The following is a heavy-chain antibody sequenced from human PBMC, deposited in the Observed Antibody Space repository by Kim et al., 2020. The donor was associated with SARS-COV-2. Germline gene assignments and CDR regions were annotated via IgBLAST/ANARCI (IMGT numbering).Heavy chain of an antibody. Sequence: GNTKFSEKFTGRVTITRDTSASTAYMDLSSLRSEDTAVYFCARDQGVGDYWGQGARVTVSS. CDR2: GNT. J-gene: IGHJ4*02. V-gene: IGHV1-3*01. D-gene: IGHD1-26*01. CDR3: ARDQGVGDY.